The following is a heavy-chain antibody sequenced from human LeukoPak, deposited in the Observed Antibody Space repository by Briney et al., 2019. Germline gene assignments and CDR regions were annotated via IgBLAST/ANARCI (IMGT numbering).Heavy chain of an antibody. V-gene: IGHV4-39*07. CDR1: GFTFSSYS. Sequence: GSLRLSCAASGFTFSSYSMNWVRQAPGKGLEWIGSIYYSGSTYYNPSLKSRVTISVDTSKNQFSLKLSSVTAADTAVYYCARVNGDYARDYWGQGTLVTVSS. J-gene: IGHJ4*02. D-gene: IGHD4-17*01. CDR3: ARVNGDYARDY. CDR2: IYYSGST.